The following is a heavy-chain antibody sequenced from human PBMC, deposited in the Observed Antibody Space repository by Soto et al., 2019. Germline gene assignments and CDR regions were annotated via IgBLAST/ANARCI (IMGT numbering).Heavy chain of an antibody. J-gene: IGHJ4*02. Sequence: GGSLRLSCAASGFTFSNAWMSWVRQAPGKGLEWVGRIKSKTDGGTTDYAAPVKGRFTISRDDSKNTLYLQMNSLKTEDTAVYYCTTDYRSGVVVVVAATGKGGQVDYWGQGTLVTVSS. V-gene: IGHV3-15*01. CDR2: IKSKTDGGTT. D-gene: IGHD2-15*01. CDR1: GFTFSNAW. CDR3: TTDYRSGVVVVVAATGKGGQVDY.